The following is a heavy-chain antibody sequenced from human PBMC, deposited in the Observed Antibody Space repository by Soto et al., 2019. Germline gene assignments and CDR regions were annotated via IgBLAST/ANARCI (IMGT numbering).Heavy chain of an antibody. CDR2: IKSKTDGGTT. CDR1: GFTFSNAW. CDR3: TTEHPSGSYPYYFDY. D-gene: IGHD1-26*01. J-gene: IGHJ4*02. Sequence: PGGSLRLSCAASGFTFSNAWMNWVRQAPGKGLEWVGRIKSKTDGGTTDYAAPVKGRFTISRDDSKNTLYLQMNSLKTEDTAVYYCTTEHPSGSYPYYFDYWGQGTLVTVSS. V-gene: IGHV3-15*07.